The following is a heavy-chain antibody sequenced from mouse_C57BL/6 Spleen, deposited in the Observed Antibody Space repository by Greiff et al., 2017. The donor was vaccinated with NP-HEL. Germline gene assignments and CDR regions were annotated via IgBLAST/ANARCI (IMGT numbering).Heavy chain of an antibody. CDR1: GYTFTDYY. V-gene: IGHV1-19*01. Sequence: EVQLQQSGPVLVKPGASVKMSCKASGYTFTDYYMNWVKQSHGKSLEWIGVINPYNGGTSYNQKFKGKATLTVDKSSSTAYMELNSLTSEDSAVYYCARGGDGYYLYYAMDYWGQGTSVTVSS. D-gene: IGHD2-3*01. J-gene: IGHJ4*01. CDR2: INPYNGGT. CDR3: ARGGDGYYLYYAMDY.